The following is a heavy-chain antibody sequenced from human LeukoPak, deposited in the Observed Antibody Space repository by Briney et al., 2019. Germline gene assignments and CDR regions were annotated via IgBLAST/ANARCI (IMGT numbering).Heavy chain of an antibody. CDR1: GGSISSYY. J-gene: IGHJ4*02. CDR2: FYYSGST. CDR3: ARHSGSYPYYFDY. D-gene: IGHD1-26*01. V-gene: IGHV4-59*08. Sequence: PSETLSLTCTVSGGSISSYYWSWMRQPPGEGLEWIGYFYYSGSTNYNPSLKSRVTISVDTSKNQFSLKLSSVTAADTAVYYCARHSGSYPYYFDYWGQGTLVTVSS.